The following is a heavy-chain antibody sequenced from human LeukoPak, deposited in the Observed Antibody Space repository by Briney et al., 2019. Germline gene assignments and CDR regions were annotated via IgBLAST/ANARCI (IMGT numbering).Heavy chain of an antibody. V-gene: IGHV4-34*01. D-gene: IGHD3-3*01. CDR1: GGSFSGYY. Sequence: PSETLSLTCAVYGGSFSGYYWSWIRQPPGKGLEWIGEINHSGSTNYNPSLKSRVTISVDTSKNQFSLKLSSVTAADTAVYYCARHERLRFLEWLPAHYYYYGMDVWGQGTTVTASS. CDR2: INHSGST. J-gene: IGHJ6*02. CDR3: ARHERLRFLEWLPAHYYYYGMDV.